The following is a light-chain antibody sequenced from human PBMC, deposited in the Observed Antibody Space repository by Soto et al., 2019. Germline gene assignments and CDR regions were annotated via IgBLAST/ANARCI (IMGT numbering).Light chain of an antibody. Sequence: IQMTQSPSSLSASVGDRVTITCRASQSISSYLNWYQQKPGKAPKLLIYAASSLQSGVPARFSSSVSVTDFTLSISSLQPEDVATYYYQQSYSTPPVAFGPGTKVDIK. CDR1: QSISSY. CDR2: AAS. V-gene: IGKV1-39*01. J-gene: IGKJ3*01. CDR3: QQSYSTPPVA.